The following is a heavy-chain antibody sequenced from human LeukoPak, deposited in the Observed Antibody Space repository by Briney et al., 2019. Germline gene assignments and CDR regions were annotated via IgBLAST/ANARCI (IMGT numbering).Heavy chain of an antibody. V-gene: IGHV5-51*01. Sequence: GESLKISLEGSGYSFTNYWIGWVRLMPGKGLEWMGIIYPGDSDTRYSPSFQGQVTISADRSLSPAYLQWSSLQASDTAMYYCARLPYSGSFLAPFDYWGLGTLVTVSS. CDR2: IYPGDSDT. D-gene: IGHD1-26*01. CDR3: ARLPYSGSFLAPFDY. J-gene: IGHJ4*02. CDR1: GYSFTNYW.